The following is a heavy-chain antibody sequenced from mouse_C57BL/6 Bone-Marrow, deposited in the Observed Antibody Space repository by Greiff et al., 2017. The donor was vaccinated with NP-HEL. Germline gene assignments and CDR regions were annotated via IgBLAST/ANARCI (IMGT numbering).Heavy chain of an antibody. CDR2: IHPNSGST. J-gene: IGHJ2*01. CDR1: GYTFTSYW. CDR3: ARLPLYDGYSYFDY. V-gene: IGHV1-64*01. Sequence: VKLVESGAELVKPGASVKLSCKASGYTFTSYWMHWVKQRPGQGLEWIGMIHPNSGSTNYNEKFKSKATLTVDKSSSTAYMQLSSLTSEDSAVYYCARLPLYDGYSYFDYWGQGTTLTVSS. D-gene: IGHD2-3*01.